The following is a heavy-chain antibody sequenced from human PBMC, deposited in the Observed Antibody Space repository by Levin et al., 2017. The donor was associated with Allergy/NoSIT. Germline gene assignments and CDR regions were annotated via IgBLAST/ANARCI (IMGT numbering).Heavy chain of an antibody. CDR3: AREYSSSWFDN. V-gene: IGHV1-2*02. CDR2: INPNSGGT. D-gene: IGHD6-13*01. J-gene: IGHJ4*02. CDR1: GYTFTDHY. Sequence: VASVKVSCKASGYTFTDHYMHWVRQAPGQGLEWMAWINPNSGGTNYAQKFQGRVTMTRDTSISTAYMELSRLRYDDTAVYYCAREYSSSWFDNWGQGTLVTVSS.